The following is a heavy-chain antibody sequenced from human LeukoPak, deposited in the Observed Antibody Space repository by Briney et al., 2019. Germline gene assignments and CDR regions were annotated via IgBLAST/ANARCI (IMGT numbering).Heavy chain of an antibody. CDR2: IIPIFGTA. D-gene: IGHD6-19*01. CDR3: ARELPYSSGWYDY. CDR1: GGTFRCYA. Sequence: SVKVSCKASGGTFRCYAISWVRQAPGQGLEWMGGIIPIFGTANYARNFQDRGTITADESTSTAYMELSSLRSEDTAVYYCARELPYSSGWYDYWGQGTLVTVSS. J-gene: IGHJ4*02. V-gene: IGHV1-69*13.